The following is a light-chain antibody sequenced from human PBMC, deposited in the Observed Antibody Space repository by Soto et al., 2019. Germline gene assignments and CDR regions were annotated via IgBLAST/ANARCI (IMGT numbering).Light chain of an antibody. V-gene: IGKV3-15*01. CDR1: QTISDY. Sequence: EIVMTQSPATLSVSPGERVTLSCRASQTISDYLAWFQQKSGQAPRLLIHGAFKRATGVPDRFSGSGSGTEFTLTISSLQSEDSAVYYCQQYHNWPPQYTFGQGTKLQIK. CDR2: GAF. CDR3: QQYHNWPPQYT. J-gene: IGKJ2*01.